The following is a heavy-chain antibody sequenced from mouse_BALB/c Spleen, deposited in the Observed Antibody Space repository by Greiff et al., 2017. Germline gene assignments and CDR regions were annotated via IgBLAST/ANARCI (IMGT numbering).Heavy chain of an antibody. CDR2: ISSGGSYT. CDR1: GFTFSSYA. J-gene: IGHJ2*01. D-gene: IGHD2-3*01. Sequence: EVNVVESGGGLVKPGGSLKLSCAASGFTFSSYAMSWVRQSPEKRLEWVAEISSGGSYTYYPDTVTGRFTISRDNAKNTLYLEMSSLRSEDTAMYYCARGIYDGYLYYFDYWGQGTTLTVSS. V-gene: IGHV5-9-4*01. CDR3: ARGIYDGYLYYFDY.